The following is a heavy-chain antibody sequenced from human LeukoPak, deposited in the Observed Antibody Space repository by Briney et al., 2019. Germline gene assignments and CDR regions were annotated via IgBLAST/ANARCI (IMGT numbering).Heavy chain of an antibody. J-gene: IGHJ4*02. CDR2: ISSSSNTI. D-gene: IGHD3-9*01. CDR3: AREDILTGYGFDY. Sequence: GGSLRLSCAASGFSLSSYSMDWFRQTPGKGLEWISYISSSSNTIYYADSVEGRFTISRDNAKNALYLQMNNLRAEDSAVYYCAREDILTGYGFDYWGQGTLVTVSS. V-gene: IGHV3-48*01. CDR1: GFSLSSYS.